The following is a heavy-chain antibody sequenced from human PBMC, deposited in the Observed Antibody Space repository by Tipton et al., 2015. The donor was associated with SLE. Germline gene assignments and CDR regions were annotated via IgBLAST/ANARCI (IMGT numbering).Heavy chain of an antibody. Sequence: VQLVQSGGGVVQPGRSLRLSCAASGFTFSSFDMHWVRQAPGKGLEWVAVISYDGSNKYYADSVKGRITVSRDNSNNALYLQMNSLRPEDTAVYYCARGGTQLWFPYYFDYWGQGTLVTVSS. V-gene: IGHV3-30*04. D-gene: IGHD5-18*01. J-gene: IGHJ4*02. CDR2: ISYDGSNK. CDR1: GFTFSSFD. CDR3: ARGGTQLWFPYYFDY.